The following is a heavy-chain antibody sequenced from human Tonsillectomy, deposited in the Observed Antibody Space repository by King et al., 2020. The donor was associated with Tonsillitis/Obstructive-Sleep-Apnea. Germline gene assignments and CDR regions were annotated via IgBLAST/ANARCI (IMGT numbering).Heavy chain of an antibody. D-gene: IGHD3-22*01. CDR3: AIDYDSSGVFDY. CDR1: GGSISSSSYY. V-gene: IGHV4-39*01. Sequence: QLQESGPGLVKPSENLSLTCTVSGGSISSSSYYWGWIRQPPGKGLEWIGSIYYSGSTYYNPSLKSRVTISVDTSKNQFSLKLSSVTAADTAVYYCAIDYDSSGVFDYWGQGTLVTVSS. CDR2: IYYSGST. J-gene: IGHJ4*02.